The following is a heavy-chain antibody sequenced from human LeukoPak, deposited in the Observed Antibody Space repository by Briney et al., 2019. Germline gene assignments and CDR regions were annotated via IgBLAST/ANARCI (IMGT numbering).Heavy chain of an antibody. CDR2: INPSGGST. J-gene: IGHJ6*02. CDR1: GYTFTSYY. V-gene: IGHV1-46*01. Sequence: VSVKVSCKASGYTFTSYYMHWVRQAPGQGLEWMGIINPSGGSTSYAQKFQGRVTMTRDTSTSTVYMELSSLRSEDTAVYYCARVTRLGCSSTSCYRGDYYYGMDVWGQGTTVTVSS. D-gene: IGHD2-2*01. CDR3: ARVTRLGCSSTSCYRGDYYYGMDV.